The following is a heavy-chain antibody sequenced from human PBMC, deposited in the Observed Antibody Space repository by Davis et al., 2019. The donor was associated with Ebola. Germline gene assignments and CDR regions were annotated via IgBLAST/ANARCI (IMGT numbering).Heavy chain of an antibody. V-gene: IGHV3-21*01. CDR2: ISQTSVYT. CDR1: GFTSSGFTFSDYD. CDR3: ASGLDY. J-gene: IGHJ4*02. Sequence: GGSLRLSCAASGFTSSGFTFSDYDMNWVRQAPGKGLEWVSTISQTSVYTYYAESVKGRFTISRDNANNALYLQMDGLRVEDTAVYYCASGLDYWGQGSLVTVSS.